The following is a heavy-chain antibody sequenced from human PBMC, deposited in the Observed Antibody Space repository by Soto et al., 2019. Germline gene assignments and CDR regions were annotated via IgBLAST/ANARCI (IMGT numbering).Heavy chain of an antibody. J-gene: IGHJ3*02. CDR1: GFTFSSYA. CDR3: AKHVDIVATTEVDAFDI. V-gene: IGHV3-23*01. CDR2: ISGSGGST. D-gene: IGHD5-12*01. Sequence: GGSLRLSCAASGFTFSSYAMIWVRQAPGKGLEWVSAISGSGGSTYYADSVKGRFTISRDNSKNTLYLQMNSLRAEDTAVYYCAKHVDIVATTEVDAFDIWGQGTMVTVSS.